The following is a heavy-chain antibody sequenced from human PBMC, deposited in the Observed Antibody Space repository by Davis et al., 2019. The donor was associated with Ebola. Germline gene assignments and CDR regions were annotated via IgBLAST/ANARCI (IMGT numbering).Heavy chain of an antibody. J-gene: IGHJ3*02. CDR3: ARDEDSPSSGAFDI. V-gene: IGHV6-1*01. CDR1: GDSVSSNSAA. CDR2: TYYRSKWYS. Sequence: HSQTLSLTCAISGDSVSSNSAAWNWIRQSPSRGLEWLGRTYYRSKWYSDYAVSVRSRITINADTSKNQFSLQLSSVTPEDTAVYYCARDEDSPSSGAFDIWGQGAMVTVSS.